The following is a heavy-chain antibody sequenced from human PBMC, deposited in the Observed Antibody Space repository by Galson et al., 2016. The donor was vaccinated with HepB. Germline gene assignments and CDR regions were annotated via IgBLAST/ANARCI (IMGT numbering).Heavy chain of an antibody. Sequence: SLRLSCAASGFTFSIYSIHWVRQAPGKGLEWVAVIWYDGSNKYYADSVKGRFTISRDNSKNTLYLQMNSPRAEDTAVYYCARSQGNWAPLSYYMDVWGKGTTVTVSS. V-gene: IGHV3-33*08. CDR2: IWYDGSNK. CDR1: GFTFSIYS. CDR3: ARSQGNWAPLSYYMDV. J-gene: IGHJ6*03. D-gene: IGHD7-27*01.